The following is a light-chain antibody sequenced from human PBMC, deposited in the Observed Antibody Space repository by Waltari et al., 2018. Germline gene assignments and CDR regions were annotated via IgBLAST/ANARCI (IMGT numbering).Light chain of an antibody. V-gene: IGLV1-51*01. CDR2: DND. J-gene: IGLJ1*01. CDR1: SPDIGKNY. Sequence: SVLTQPPSASAAPGQKVTLSCHGSSPDIGKNYVSGYQQLPGTAPTLLVYDNDKRPSGIPDRFSGSKSGTSATLGITGLQTGDEADYYCGAWHSSLNAYVFGTGTTVIVL. CDR3: GAWHSSLNAYV.